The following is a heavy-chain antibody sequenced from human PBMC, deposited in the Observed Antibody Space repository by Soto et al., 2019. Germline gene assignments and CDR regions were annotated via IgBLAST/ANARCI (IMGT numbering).Heavy chain of an antibody. J-gene: IGHJ6*02. CDR2: ISSSSSTI. D-gene: IGHD1-26*01. CDR1: GFTFSSYS. V-gene: IGHV3-48*02. CDR3: ARDVGSGSSTPFYGMDV. Sequence: LRLSCAASGFTFSSYSMNWVRQAPGKGLEWVSYISSSSSTIYYADSVKGRFTISRDNAKNSLYLQMNSLRDEDTAVYYCARDVGSGSSTPFYGMDVWGQGTTVTVSS.